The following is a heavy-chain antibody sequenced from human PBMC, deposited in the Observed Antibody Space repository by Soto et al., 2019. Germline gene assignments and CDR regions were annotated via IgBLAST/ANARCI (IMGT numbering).Heavy chain of an antibody. CDR2: ISSSSSYI. D-gene: IGHD3-10*01. CDR1: GFTFSSYS. Sequence: EVQLVESGGGLVKPGGSLRLSCAASGFTFSSYSMNWVRQAPGKGLAWVSSISSSSSYIYYADSVKGRFTISRDNAKNSLYLQINSLRAEDTAVYYWARDRLLLWFGEDYYGMDVWGQGTTVTVSS. CDR3: ARDRLLLWFGEDYYGMDV. V-gene: IGHV3-21*01. J-gene: IGHJ6*02.